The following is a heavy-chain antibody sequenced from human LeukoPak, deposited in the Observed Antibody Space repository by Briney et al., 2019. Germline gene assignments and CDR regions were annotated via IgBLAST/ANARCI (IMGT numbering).Heavy chain of an antibody. D-gene: IGHD1-26*01. J-gene: IGHJ4*02. CDR1: GYTFTSYN. CDR3: ARSSISGSSLTSLDY. Sequence: ASVKVSCKASGYTFTSYNMHWVRQAPGQGLEWMGIINPSGGSTNYAQKFQGRVTKTRDTSTSTVYMELSSLRSEDTALYYCARSSISGSSLTSLDYWGQGILVTVSS. CDR2: INPSGGST. V-gene: IGHV1-46*01.